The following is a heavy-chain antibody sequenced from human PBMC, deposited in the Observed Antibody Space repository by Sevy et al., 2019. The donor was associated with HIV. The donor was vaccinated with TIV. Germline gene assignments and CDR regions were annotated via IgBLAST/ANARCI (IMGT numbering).Heavy chain of an antibody. Sequence: SETLSLTCTVSGGSISSYPWNWIRQPPGKRLEWIGFISYSGSTNYNPSLRSRVTISVDTSKKQFSLNLSSVTAADTAVYYCARDGGTGWIDAWGQGTLVTVSS. D-gene: IGHD1-1*01. CDR2: ISYSGST. V-gene: IGHV4-59*01. J-gene: IGHJ5*02. CDR1: GGSISSYP. CDR3: ARDGGTGWIDA.